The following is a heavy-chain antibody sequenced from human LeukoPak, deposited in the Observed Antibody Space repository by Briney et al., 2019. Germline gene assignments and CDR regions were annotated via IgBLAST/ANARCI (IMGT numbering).Heavy chain of an antibody. D-gene: IGHD2-2*01. CDR2: INYSGNT. V-gene: IGHV4-39*01. CDR1: GGSISRNNYY. Sequence: SETLSLTCTVSGGSISRNNYYWGWIRQPPGKGLEWIGSINYSGNTYYNQSLKSRVTISVDTSKNQFSLKPSSVTAADTAVYYCARLPIIVVPATNFDYWGQGTLVTVSS. CDR3: ARLPIIVVPATNFDY. J-gene: IGHJ4*02.